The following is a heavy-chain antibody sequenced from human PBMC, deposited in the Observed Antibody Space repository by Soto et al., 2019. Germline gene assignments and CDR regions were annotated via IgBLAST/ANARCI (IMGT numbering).Heavy chain of an antibody. J-gene: IGHJ6*02. CDR2: IRGFSPYT. CDR1: GFTFRTYT. CDR3: ARDRGYDAHDYYYNAMDV. V-gene: IGHV3-21*01. D-gene: IGHD2-15*01. Sequence: EVQLVESGGGLVKPGGSPRLSCISSGFTFRTYTMNWVRQAPGKGLEWVSGIRGFSPYTFYAESVKGRFTISRDNAKNSLYLQMNSLRAEDTAVYYCARDRGYDAHDYYYNAMDVWGQGTTVTVSS.